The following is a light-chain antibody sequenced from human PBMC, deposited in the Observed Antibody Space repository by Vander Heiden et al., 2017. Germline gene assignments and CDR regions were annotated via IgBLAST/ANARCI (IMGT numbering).Light chain of an antibody. Sequence: DIQMTQSPSSLSASVGDRVTITCRASQRISVYLNWYQQKPGKAPKLLIYGASSLQSAVPSRFSGSGSGTDFTLTISRLQPEDLAIYHCLQSASTPYTFGQGTRLEIK. CDR1: QRISVY. J-gene: IGKJ5*01. CDR3: LQSASTPYT. V-gene: IGKV1-39*01. CDR2: GAS.